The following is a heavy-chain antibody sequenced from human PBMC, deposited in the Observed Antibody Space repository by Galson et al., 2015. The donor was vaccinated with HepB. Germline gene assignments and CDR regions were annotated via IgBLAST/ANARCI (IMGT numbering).Heavy chain of an antibody. CDR1: GFTFSSYS. V-gene: IGHV3-21*01. CDR2: ISSSSSYI. Sequence: SLRLSCAASGFTFSSYSMNWVRQAPGKGLEWVSSISSSSSYIYYADSVKGRFTISRDNAKNSLYLQMNSLRAEDTAVYYCARENIVVVPAPHNSGAFDIWGQGTMVTVSS. CDR3: ARENIVVVPAPHNSGAFDI. J-gene: IGHJ3*02. D-gene: IGHD2-2*01.